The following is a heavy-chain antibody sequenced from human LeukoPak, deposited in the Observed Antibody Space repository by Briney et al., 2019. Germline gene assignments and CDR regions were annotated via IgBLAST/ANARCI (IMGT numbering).Heavy chain of an antibody. CDR2: IYYSGGT. D-gene: IGHD5-12*01. CDR3: AREGGYSLVHYYYMDV. J-gene: IGHJ6*03. Sequence: SETLSLTCTVSGGSINSYYWGWIRQPPGKGLEWIGSIYYSGGTYYNPSLKSRVTISVDTSKNQFSLKLSSVTAADTAVYYCAREGGYSLVHYYYMDVWGKGTTVTVSS. V-gene: IGHV4-39*07. CDR1: GGSINSYY.